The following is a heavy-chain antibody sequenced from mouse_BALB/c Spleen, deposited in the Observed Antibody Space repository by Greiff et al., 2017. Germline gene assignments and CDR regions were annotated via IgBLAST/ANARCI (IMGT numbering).Heavy chain of an antibody. D-gene: IGHD2-10*02. V-gene: IGHV7-3*02. CDR3: AREYGNYGGAMDY. CDR1: GFTFTDYY. Sequence: EVMLVESGGGLVQPGGSLRLSCATSGFTFTDYYMSWVRQPPGKALEWLGFIRTKANGYKTEYSASVKGRFTISRDNSQSILYLQMNTLRAEASATVYCAREYGNYGGAMDYWGQGTSVTVSS. CDR2: IRTKANGYKT. J-gene: IGHJ4*01.